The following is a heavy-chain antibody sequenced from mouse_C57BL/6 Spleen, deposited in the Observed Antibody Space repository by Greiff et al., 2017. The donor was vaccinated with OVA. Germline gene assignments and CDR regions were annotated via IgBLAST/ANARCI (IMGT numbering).Heavy chain of an antibody. Sequence: QVQLQQPGAELVKPGASVKLSCKASGYTFTSYWMQWVKQRPGQGLEWIGEIDPSDSYTNYNQKFKGKATLTVDTSSSTAYRQLSSLTSEDSAVYYCARRGYYYGSSHWYCDVWGTGTTVTVSS. CDR3: ARRGYYYGSSHWYCDV. J-gene: IGHJ1*03. V-gene: IGHV1-50*01. CDR2: IDPSDSYT. D-gene: IGHD1-1*01. CDR1: GYTFTSYW.